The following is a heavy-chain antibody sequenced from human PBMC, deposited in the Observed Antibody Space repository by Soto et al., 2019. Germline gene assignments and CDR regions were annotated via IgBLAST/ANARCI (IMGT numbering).Heavy chain of an antibody. D-gene: IGHD6-13*01. CDR2: ITWNSDRV. CDR1: GFTFDDYA. V-gene: IGHV3-9*01. J-gene: IGHJ4*02. Sequence: EVQLVESGGGLVQPGRSLRLSCTASGFTFDDYALHWVRQAPGKGLEWVSGITWNSDRVDYADSVKGRFTISRDHARNSLYLQMNRLRAEDTALYFCGKGLSIAAIDYWGQGTLVTVSS. CDR3: GKGLSIAAIDY.